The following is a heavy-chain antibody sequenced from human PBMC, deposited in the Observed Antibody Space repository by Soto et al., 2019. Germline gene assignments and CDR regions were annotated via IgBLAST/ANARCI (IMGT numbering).Heavy chain of an antibody. CDR3: MTDQGGW. CDR1: GFTFYTYW. Sequence: EVQLVESGGGLVQPGGSLRLSCGASGFTFYTYWMNWVRQAPGMGLEWVANIKSDGSEKYYVDSVKGRFSISRDNTKNSMYLQINSLRVEDTAMYHCMTDQGGWWGPGTLFTVSS. D-gene: IGHD6-19*01. V-gene: IGHV3-7*01. J-gene: IGHJ4*02. CDR2: IKSDGSEK.